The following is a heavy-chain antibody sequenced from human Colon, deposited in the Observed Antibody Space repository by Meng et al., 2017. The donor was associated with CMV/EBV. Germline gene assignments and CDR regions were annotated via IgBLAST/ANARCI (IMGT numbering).Heavy chain of an antibody. J-gene: IGHJ4*02. V-gene: IGHV3-23*01. CDR3: ARDRWFTF. Sequence: GEWLGSGGGLVQPGGSMRLSCAASGFTFTSYDMSWVRQAPGKGLEWVSTIGRGSGANYADSVKGRFTMSRDNSKNTVYLEMNNLRAEDTAIYYCARDRWFTFWGQGVLVTVSS. D-gene: IGHD2-15*01. CDR2: IGRGSGA. CDR1: GFTFTSYD.